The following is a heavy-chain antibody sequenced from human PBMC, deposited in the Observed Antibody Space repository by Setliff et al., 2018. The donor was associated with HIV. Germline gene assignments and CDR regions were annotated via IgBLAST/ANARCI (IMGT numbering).Heavy chain of an antibody. Sequence: NPSETLSLTCTVSGDSMNDYYWTWIRQPAGKALEWIGRININEDTYFKPSLRSRVSMSIDTSKNQFSLKLESMTAADTAIYYCARESLAVGTRWFDYAQRPPLYYFDYWGQGTLVTVSS. J-gene: IGHJ4*02. CDR1: GDSMNDYY. CDR3: ARESLAVGTRWFDYAQRPPLYYFDY. D-gene: IGHD6-13*01. V-gene: IGHV4-4*07. CDR2: ININEDT.